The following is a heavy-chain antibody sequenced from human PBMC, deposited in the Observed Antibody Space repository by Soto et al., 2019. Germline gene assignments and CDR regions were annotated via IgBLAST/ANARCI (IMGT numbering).Heavy chain of an antibody. V-gene: IGHV1-69*13. CDR3: ARYQPNYYYSGMDV. CDR2: IIPIFGTA. CDR1: GGTFSSYA. Sequence: SVKVSCKASGGTFSSYAISWVLQAPGQGLEWMGGIIPIFGTANYAQKFQGRVTITADESTSTAYMELSSLRSEDTAVYYCARYQPNYYYSGMDVWGQGTTVTVSS. D-gene: IGHD2-2*01. J-gene: IGHJ6*02.